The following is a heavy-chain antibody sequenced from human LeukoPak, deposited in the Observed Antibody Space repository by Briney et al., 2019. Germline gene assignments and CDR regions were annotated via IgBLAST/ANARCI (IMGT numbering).Heavy chain of an antibody. Sequence: GGSLRLSCAASGFTFSSYGMHWVRQAPGKGLEFVANIKEDGGRENFASSVKGRFTISRDNAKDSLYLQMNNLRVEDTAVYYCARDGGYSAFDYWGQGALVTVSS. J-gene: IGHJ4*02. D-gene: IGHD1-26*01. V-gene: IGHV3-7*01. CDR1: GFTFSSYG. CDR3: ARDGGYSAFDY. CDR2: IKEDGGRE.